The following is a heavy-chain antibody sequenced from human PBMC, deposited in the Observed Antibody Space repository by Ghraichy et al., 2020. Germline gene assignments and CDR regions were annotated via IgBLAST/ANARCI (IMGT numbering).Heavy chain of an antibody. CDR1: GYTFTGYY. CDR3: ARERSGYSGYGDYYYYYMDV. V-gene: IGHV1-2*06. CDR2: INPNSGGT. Sequence: ASVKVSCKASGYTFTGYYMHWVRQAPGQGLEWMGRINPNSGGTNYAQKFQGRVTMTRDTSISTAYMELSRLRSDDTAVYYCARERSGYSGYGDYYYYYMDVWGKGTTVTVSS. D-gene: IGHD5-12*01. J-gene: IGHJ6*03.